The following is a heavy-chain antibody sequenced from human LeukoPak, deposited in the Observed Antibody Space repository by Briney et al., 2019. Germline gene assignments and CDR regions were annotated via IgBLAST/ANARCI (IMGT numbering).Heavy chain of an antibody. D-gene: IGHD2-15*01. V-gene: IGHV4-39*07. CDR1: GGSISSGTYY. CDR2: IYHSGST. CDR3: ARDSPPAYCSGGSCYFDY. Sequence: TSETLSLTCTVSGGSISSGTYYWAWIRQPPGKGLEWIGTIYHSGSTYYNPSLKSRVTISKDTSKNEFSLKLSSVTAADTAVYYCARDSPPAYCSGGSCYFDYWGQGTLVTVSS. J-gene: IGHJ4*02.